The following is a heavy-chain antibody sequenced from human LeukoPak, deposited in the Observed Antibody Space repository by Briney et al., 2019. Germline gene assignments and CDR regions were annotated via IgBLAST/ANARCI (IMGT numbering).Heavy chain of an antibody. CDR2: ISAGGGSA. D-gene: IGHD6-19*01. CDR3: ERRDISGWFSLDS. CDR1: GFTFSSYP. Sequence: GGSLRLSCVASGFTFSSYPMSWVRQAPGKELEWVSSISAGGGSAYYAGSVKGRFTISRDNSKNSFHLQMDSLRAEDTALYYCERRDISGWFSLDSWGQGTLVTVSS. J-gene: IGHJ4*02. V-gene: IGHV3-23*01.